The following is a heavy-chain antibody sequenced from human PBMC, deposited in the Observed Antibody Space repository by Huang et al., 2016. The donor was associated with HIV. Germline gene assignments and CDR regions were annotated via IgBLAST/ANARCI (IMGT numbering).Heavy chain of an antibody. D-gene: IGHD2-2*01. Sequence: EVQLVQSGVELKTPGESLKISCRASGYTFTHYWIGWVRQMPGKGLEWMGIVYPGDSDTRDSPSFQGQVTIAADKSVNTAYLQWGGLKASDTAIYYCARFSHKRSTHESGFGYWGQGTLVTVSS. CDR3: ARFSHKRSTHESGFGY. CDR1: GYTFTHYW. J-gene: IGHJ4*02. CDR2: VYPGDSDT. V-gene: IGHV5-51*01.